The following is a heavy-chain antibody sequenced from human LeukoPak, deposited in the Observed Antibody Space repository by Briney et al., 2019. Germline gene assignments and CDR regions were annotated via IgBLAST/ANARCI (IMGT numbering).Heavy chain of an antibody. Sequence: SGGSLRLSCAASGFTFSSYGMHWVRQAPGKGLEWVAVIWYDGSNKYYADSVKGRFTISRDNSKNTLYLQMNSLRAEDTAVYYCARGYSYGHRGFDYWGQGTLVTVSS. V-gene: IGHV3-33*01. CDR1: GFTFSSYG. CDR2: IWYDGSNK. J-gene: IGHJ4*02. CDR3: ARGYSYGHRGFDY. D-gene: IGHD5-18*01.